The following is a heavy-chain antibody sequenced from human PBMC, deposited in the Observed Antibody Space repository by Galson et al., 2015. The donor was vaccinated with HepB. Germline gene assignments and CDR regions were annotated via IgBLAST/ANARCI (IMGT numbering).Heavy chain of an antibody. V-gene: IGHV1-69*04. CDR1: GGTFSSYT. Sequence: SVKVSCKASGGTFSSYTISWVRQAPGQGLEWVGRIIPILGIANYAQKFQGRVTITADKSTSTAYMELSSLRSEDTAVYYCARDKGRYYDSSGYYPQGDYYYYGMDVWGQGTTATVSS. CDR2: IIPILGIA. J-gene: IGHJ6*02. CDR3: ARDKGRYYDSSGYYPQGDYYYYGMDV. D-gene: IGHD3-22*01.